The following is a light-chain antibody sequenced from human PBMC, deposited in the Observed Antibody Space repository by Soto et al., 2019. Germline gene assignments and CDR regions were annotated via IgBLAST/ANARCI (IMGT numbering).Light chain of an antibody. CDR1: SSNIGSHT. CDR3: AAWDDSLNGPV. V-gene: IGLV1-44*01. CDR2: SNN. J-gene: IGLJ2*01. Sequence: QAVVTQPPSASGTPGQRVTISCTGSSSNIGSHTVNWYQQLPGTAPKLLVYSNNQRPSGVPDRLSGSKSGTSASLAISGLQSQDEADYYCAAWDDSLNGPVFGGGTKLTVL.